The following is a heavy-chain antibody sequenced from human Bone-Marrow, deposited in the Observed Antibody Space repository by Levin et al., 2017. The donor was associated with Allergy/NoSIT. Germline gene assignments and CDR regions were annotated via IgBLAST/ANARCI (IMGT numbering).Heavy chain of an antibody. J-gene: IGHJ4*02. CDR3: AKQYSYVSFDY. V-gene: IGHV3-30*18. Sequence: SCAASGFTFRSYGMHWVRQAPGKGLEWMAGISFDGSNEYYADSVKGRFTVSRDNSNDTVYLQMNSLRVEDTAVFYCAKQYSYVSFDYWGQGTLVTVSS. CDR1: GFTFRSYG. CDR2: ISFDGSNE. D-gene: IGHD5-18*01.